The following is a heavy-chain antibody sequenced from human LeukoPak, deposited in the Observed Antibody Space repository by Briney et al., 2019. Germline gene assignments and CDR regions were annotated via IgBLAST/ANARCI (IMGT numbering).Heavy chain of an antibody. J-gene: IGHJ5*02. CDR2: ISYDGSNI. CDR3: AKSPPPYCSSTSCYGGSWFDP. V-gene: IGHV3-30*18. D-gene: IGHD2-2*01. CDR1: GFTFSSYG. Sequence: GRSLRLSCAASGFTFSSYGMHWVRQAPGKGLEWVADISYDGSNIYYADPVKGRFTISRDNSKNTLYLQMNSLRAEDTAVYYCAKSPPPYCSSTSCYGGSWFDPWGQGTLVTVSS.